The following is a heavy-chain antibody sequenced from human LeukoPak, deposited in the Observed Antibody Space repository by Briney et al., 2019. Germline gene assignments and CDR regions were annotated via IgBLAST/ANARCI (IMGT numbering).Heavy chain of an antibody. CDR1: GFTFRNNA. Sequence: GGSPRLSCAASGFTFRNNAMTWVRQAPGKGLKWVAAISGDGVYIYYADSVRGRFTISRDNSRTALYLQMNYLTDEDTALYYCVKNLGQGAAYDSWGQGTLVTVSS. D-gene: IGHD6-13*01. J-gene: IGHJ4*02. CDR2: ISGDGVYI. V-gene: IGHV3-23*01. CDR3: VKNLGQGAAYDS.